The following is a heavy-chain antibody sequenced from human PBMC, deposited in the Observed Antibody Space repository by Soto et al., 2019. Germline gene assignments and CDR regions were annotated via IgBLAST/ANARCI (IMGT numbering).Heavy chain of an antibody. V-gene: IGHV1-8*01. Sequence: QVQLVQSGAAVKKPGASVQVSCKASGYTFTSYEINWGRQETGQGLEWMGWMKPNSGDTGYAQKFQGRVTMTRKTSISTADMELSSLRSEDTAVYYFARGELLWFGELLRWGQGTLVTVSS. CDR1: GYTFTSYE. CDR3: ARGELLWFGELLR. D-gene: IGHD3-10*01. CDR2: MKPNSGDT. J-gene: IGHJ4*02.